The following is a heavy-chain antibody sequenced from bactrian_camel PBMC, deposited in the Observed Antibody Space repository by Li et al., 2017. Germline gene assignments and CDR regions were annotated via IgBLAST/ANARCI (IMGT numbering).Heavy chain of an antibody. D-gene: IGHD7*01. CDR1: GTSYC. V-gene: IGHV3S53*01. CDR2: ITRSFST. J-gene: IGHJ6*01. Sequence: QLVESGGGSVQAGGSLRLSCAASGTSYCMGWFRQAPGKEPEWIATITRSFSTRYAVSVSGRFTISRDNANNKVYLQVTSLLPEDTALYYCAADRAERVGLKWWHPPAFGYWGQGTQVTVS. CDR3: AADRAERVGLKWWHPPAFGY.